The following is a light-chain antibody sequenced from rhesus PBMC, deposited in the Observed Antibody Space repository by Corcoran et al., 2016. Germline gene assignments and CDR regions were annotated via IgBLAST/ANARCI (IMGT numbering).Light chain of an antibody. CDR2: KAS. CDR3: QKYSSAPRVT. CDR1: QGINNW. Sequence: DIQMTQSPSSLSASVGDRVTITCRASQGINNWLAWYQQKPGKAPKLLIYKASRLQSGFPSRFSGNGSGTDFTLTISSLQPEDFATYYCQKYSSAPRVTFGPGTKLNIK. J-gene: IGKJ3*01. V-gene: IGKV1-21*01.